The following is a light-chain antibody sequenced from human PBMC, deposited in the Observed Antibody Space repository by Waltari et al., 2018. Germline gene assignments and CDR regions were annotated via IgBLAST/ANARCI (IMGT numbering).Light chain of an antibody. V-gene: IGLV2-11*01. CDR2: NVS. CDR3: CSYAGNYLRV. Sequence: QSALTQPRSLSGSPRPSVTTSCTGTRRDVGGYNYVSWYQQYPGRAPKVVIYNVSKRPSGVPDRFSGSKSGNTASLTISGLQAEDEADYYCCSYAGNYLRVFGGGTRLTVL. J-gene: IGLJ3*02. CDR1: RRDVGGYNY.